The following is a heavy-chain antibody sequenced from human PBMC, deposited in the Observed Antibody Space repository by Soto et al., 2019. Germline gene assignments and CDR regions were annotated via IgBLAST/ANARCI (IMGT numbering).Heavy chain of an antibody. CDR3: AAVEAAANYYYYGMDV. D-gene: IGHD6-13*01. Sequence: SVKVSCKASGFTFTSSAVQWVRQARGQRLEWIGWIVVGSGNTNYAQKFQERVTITRDMSTSTAYMELSSLRSEDTAVYYCAAVEAAANYYYYGMDVWGQWTTVTV. J-gene: IGHJ6*02. CDR2: IVVGSGNT. V-gene: IGHV1-58*01. CDR1: GFTFTSSA.